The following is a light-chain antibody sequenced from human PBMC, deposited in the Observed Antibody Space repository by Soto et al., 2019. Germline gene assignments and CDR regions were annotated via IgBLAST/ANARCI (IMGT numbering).Light chain of an antibody. Sequence: QSALTQPASVSGSPGQSGTISCTGTSNDIGGYYYAAWYQQHPGTAPKLIIYDVSNRPSGVSNRFSGSKSDNTASLTISGLQAEDEADYYCCSFTSSHTLAFGGGTKLTVL. V-gene: IGLV2-14*03. CDR3: CSFTSSHTLA. CDR1: SNDIGGYYY. J-gene: IGLJ3*02. CDR2: DVS.